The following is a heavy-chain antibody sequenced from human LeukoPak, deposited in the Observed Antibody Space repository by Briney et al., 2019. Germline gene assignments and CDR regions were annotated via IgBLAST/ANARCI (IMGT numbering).Heavy chain of an antibody. Sequence: PGRSLRLSCAASGFTFDDSAIHWVRQAPGKGLEWVSGINWNSGSKHYADSVKGRFTISRDNAKNSLYLQMNSLRAEDTALYYCAKDFSSGYYYFDYWGQGTLVTVSS. J-gene: IGHJ4*02. D-gene: IGHD3-22*01. CDR3: AKDFSSGYYYFDY. V-gene: IGHV3-9*01. CDR1: GFTFDDSA. CDR2: INWNSGSK.